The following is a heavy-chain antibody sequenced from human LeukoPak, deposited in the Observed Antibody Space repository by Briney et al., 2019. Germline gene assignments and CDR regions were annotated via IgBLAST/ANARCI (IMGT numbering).Heavy chain of an antibody. CDR1: GFTFSSYS. CDR2: ISSSSNYI. J-gene: IGHJ4*02. CDR3: ARAGIVATIVMFDY. Sequence: GGSLRLSCAASGFTFSSYSMNWVRQAPGKGLEWVSSISSSSNYIYYADSVKGRFTISRDDAKKSLFLQMNSLRAEDTAAYYCARAGIVATIVMFDYWGQGTLVTVSS. D-gene: IGHD5-12*01. V-gene: IGHV3-21*01.